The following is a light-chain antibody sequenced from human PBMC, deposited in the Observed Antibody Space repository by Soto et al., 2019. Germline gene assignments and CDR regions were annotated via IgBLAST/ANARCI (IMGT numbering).Light chain of an antibody. V-gene: IGKV1-5*03. Sequence: DIQMTQSPSSLSASVGDRVTITCRASQSISSCLNWYQQKPGKAPNLLIYKASNLKSGVPSRFSGSGSGTEFTLTISSLQPDDFATYYCQQYNSYSITFGQGTRLEIK. J-gene: IGKJ5*01. CDR2: KAS. CDR3: QQYNSYSIT. CDR1: QSISSC.